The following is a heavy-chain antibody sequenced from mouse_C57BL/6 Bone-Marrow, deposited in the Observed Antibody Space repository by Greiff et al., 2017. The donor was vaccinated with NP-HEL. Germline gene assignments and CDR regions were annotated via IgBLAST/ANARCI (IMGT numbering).Heavy chain of an antibody. V-gene: IGHV1-64*01. D-gene: IGHD2-2*01. CDR1: GYTFTSYW. J-gene: IGHJ1*03. CDR3: ASGGLRRGWYFDV. Sequence: VQLQQSGAELVKPGASVKLSCKASGYTFTSYWMHWVKQRPGQGLEWIGMIHPNSGSTNYNEKFKSKATLTVDKSSSTAYMQLSSLTSEDSAVYYCASGGLRRGWYFDVWGTGTTVTVSS. CDR2: IHPNSGST.